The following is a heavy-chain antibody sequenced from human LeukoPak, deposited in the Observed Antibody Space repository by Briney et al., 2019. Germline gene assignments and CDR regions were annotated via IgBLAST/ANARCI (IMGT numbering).Heavy chain of an antibody. CDR1: GFTFSNYG. CDR3: AKSVREFDY. Sequence: GRSLRLSCAASGFTFSNYGMHWVRQAPGKGLDWVALISYDGTNKYYADSVKGRFTISRDNSKNTLYLQMNSLRTEDTAVYCCAKSVREFDYWGQGTLVTVSS. V-gene: IGHV3-30*18. CDR2: ISYDGTNK. J-gene: IGHJ4*02. D-gene: IGHD3-10*01.